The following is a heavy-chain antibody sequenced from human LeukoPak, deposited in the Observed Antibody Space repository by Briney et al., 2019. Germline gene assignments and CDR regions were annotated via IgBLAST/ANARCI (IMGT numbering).Heavy chain of an antibody. CDR2: SWYDGSVT. Sequence: QTGGSLRLSCTASGYIFSDHGIHWVRQAPGKGLEWVAISWYDGSVTYYADSVKGRFTISRDNSKNMLNLQMNSLRSEDTAIYYCAKYRATEYYGMDVWGQGTTVTVSS. CDR3: AKYRATEYYGMDV. V-gene: IGHV3-30*02. J-gene: IGHJ6*02. CDR1: GYIFSDHG. D-gene: IGHD2/OR15-2a*01.